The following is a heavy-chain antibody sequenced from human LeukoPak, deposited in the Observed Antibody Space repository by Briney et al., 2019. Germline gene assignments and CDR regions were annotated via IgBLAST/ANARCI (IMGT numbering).Heavy chain of an antibody. D-gene: IGHD4-17*01. Sequence: GGSLRLSCAASGFTFSSYWMSWVRQAPGKGLEWVANIKQGGSEKYYVDSVKGRFTISRDNAKNSLYLQMNSLGAEDTAVYYCARGVSTVTTKYYFDHWGQGTLVTVSS. CDR3: ARGVSTVTTKYYFDH. V-gene: IGHV3-7*01. J-gene: IGHJ4*02. CDR2: IKQGGSEK. CDR1: GFTFSSYW.